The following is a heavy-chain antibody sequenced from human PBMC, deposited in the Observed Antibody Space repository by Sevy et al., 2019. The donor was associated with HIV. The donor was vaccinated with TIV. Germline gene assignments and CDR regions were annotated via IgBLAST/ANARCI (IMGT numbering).Heavy chain of an antibody. V-gene: IGHV3-21*01. CDR2: ISNDYYYI. Sequence: GGSLRLSCAASGFTFSTYSMNWVRQAPGKGLEWVSSISNDYYYIYYADSVKGRFTISRDNAKNSLYLQMNNLRAEDTAVYYCARATGTEALDAFDFWGQGTTVTVSS. J-gene: IGHJ3*01. D-gene: IGHD1-1*01. CDR1: GFTFSTYS. CDR3: ARATGTEALDAFDF.